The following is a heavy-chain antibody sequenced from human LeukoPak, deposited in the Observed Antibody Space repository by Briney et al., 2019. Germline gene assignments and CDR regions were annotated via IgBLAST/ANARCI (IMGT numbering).Heavy chain of an antibody. J-gene: IGHJ4*02. Sequence: GGSLRLSCAASGFTFSSYAMHWVRQAPGKGLEWVAVISYDGSNKYYADSVKGRFTISRDNSKNTLYLQMNSLRADDTAVYYCARGGAITMIPKYYFDYWGQGTLVTVSS. CDR2: ISYDGSNK. V-gene: IGHV3-30-3*01. CDR1: GFTFSSYA. D-gene: IGHD3-22*01. CDR3: ARGGAITMIPKYYFDY.